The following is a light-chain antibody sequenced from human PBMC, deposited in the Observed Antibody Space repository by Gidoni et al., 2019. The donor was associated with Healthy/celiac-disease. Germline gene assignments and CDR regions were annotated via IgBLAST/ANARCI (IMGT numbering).Light chain of an antibody. CDR2: GNS. J-gene: IGLJ2*01. Sequence: QSVLTHPPPVSGAPGQWVTISCTGSSSNIGAGYDVHWYQQLPGTAPKLLLYGNSNRSSGVSDRFSGSKSGTSAFLAITGLQAEDAADYYCQSYDSSLSGYVVFGGGTTLTVL. V-gene: IGLV1-40*01. CDR3: QSYDSSLSGYVV. CDR1: SSNIGAGYD.